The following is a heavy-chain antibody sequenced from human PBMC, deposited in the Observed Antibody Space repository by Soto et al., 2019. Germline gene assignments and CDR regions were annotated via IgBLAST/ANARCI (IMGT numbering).Heavy chain of an antibody. Sequence: GGSLRLSCAASGFTVSSNYMSWVRQAPGKGLEWVSVIYSGGSTYYADSVKGKFTISRDNSKNTLYLQMNSLRAEDTTVYYCARGGGVPAASYYYYYYYMDVWGKGTTVTVSS. D-gene: IGHD2-2*01. J-gene: IGHJ6*03. CDR1: GFTVSSNY. CDR3: ARGGGVPAASYYYYYYYMDV. CDR2: IYSGGST. V-gene: IGHV3-66*01.